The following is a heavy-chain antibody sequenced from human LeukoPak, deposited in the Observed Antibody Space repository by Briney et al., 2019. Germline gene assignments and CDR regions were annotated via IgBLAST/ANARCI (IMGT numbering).Heavy chain of an antibody. D-gene: IGHD2-2*02. CDR1: GYTFANFG. V-gene: IGHV1-18*01. CDR3: ARTCSSSSCYMVH. Sequence: ASVTVSCKASGYTFANFGITWVRQAPGQGLEWMGWISVYNGNTNYAQNLQGRVTLTTDTSSSTAYMELRSLRSDDTALYYCARTCSSSSCYMVHWGQGTLVTVSS. CDR2: ISVYNGNT. J-gene: IGHJ4*02.